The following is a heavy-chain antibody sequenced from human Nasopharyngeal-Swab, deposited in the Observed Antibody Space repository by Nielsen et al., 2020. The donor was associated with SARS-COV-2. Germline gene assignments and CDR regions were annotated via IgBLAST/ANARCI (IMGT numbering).Heavy chain of an antibody. Sequence: GESLKISCAASGFTFGTYWMHWVRQAPGKGLEWVSRINSDGSSTGDADSVKDRFTVSRDNAKNTLYLQMNSLRAEDTAVYYCARGYAAMGFFDYWGQGTLVTVSS. D-gene: IGHD2-2*01. CDR1: GFTFGTYW. V-gene: IGHV3-74*01. CDR3: ARGYAAMGFFDY. CDR2: INSDGSST. J-gene: IGHJ4*02.